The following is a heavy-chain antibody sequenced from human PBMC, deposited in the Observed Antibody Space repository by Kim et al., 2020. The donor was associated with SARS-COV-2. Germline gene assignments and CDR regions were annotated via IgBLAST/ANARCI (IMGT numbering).Heavy chain of an antibody. CDR1: GFTFDDYG. J-gene: IGHJ3*02. CDR2: INWNGGST. CDR3: AREYYYFGRRKFSYDAFDI. D-gene: IGHD3-3*01. Sequence: GGSLRLSCAASGFTFDDYGMSWVRQAPGKGLEWVSGINWNGGSTGYADSVKGRFTISRDNAKNSLYLQMNSLRAEDTALYHCAREYYYFGRRKFSYDAFDIWGQGTMVTVSS. V-gene: IGHV3-20*01.